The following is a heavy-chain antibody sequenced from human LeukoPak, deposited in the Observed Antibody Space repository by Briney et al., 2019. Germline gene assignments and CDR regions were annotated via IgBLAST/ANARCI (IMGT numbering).Heavy chain of an antibody. CDR1: GYTFTSYG. D-gene: IGHD4-17*01. Sequence: SVKVSCKASGYTFTSYGISWVRQAPGQGLEWMGRIIPILGIANYAQKFQGRVTITADKSTSTAYMELSSLRSEDTAVYYCARETTVTTAGWFDPWGQGTLVTVSS. CDR2: IIPILGIA. V-gene: IGHV1-69*04. J-gene: IGHJ5*02. CDR3: ARETTVTTAGWFDP.